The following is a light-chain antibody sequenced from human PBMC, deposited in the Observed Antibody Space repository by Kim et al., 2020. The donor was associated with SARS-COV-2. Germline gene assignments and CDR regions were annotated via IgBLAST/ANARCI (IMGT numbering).Light chain of an antibody. J-gene: IGKJ1*01. V-gene: IGKV3-20*01. CDR2: GVS. CDR3: QQYSALPRT. Sequence: PPGERVTPSCRASQNVNSNYLAWYQQKPGQAPRLLIYGVSNRATGIPDRFSGTGSGTDFTLSISRLEPEDFALYYCQQYSALPRTFGQGTKVDIK. CDR1: QNVNSNY.